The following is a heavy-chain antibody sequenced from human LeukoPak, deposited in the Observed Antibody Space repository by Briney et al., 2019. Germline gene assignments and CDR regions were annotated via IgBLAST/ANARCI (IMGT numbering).Heavy chain of an antibody. CDR3: ARLRMVRGVNHGMDV. D-gene: IGHD3-10*01. J-gene: IGHJ6*04. CDR2: INHSGNT. V-gene: IGHV4-34*01. CDR1: SGSFSGYY. Sequence: SETLSLTCALYSGSFSGYYWSWIRHPPGKGREWIGEINHSGNTNYNPSLKCRVTISVDPSKNQFSLKLSSVTAADTAVYYCARLRMVRGVNHGMDVWGKGTTVTVSS.